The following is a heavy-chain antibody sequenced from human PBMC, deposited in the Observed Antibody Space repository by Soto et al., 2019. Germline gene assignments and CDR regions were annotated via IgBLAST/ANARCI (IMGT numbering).Heavy chain of an antibody. CDR2: VYWDDDK. D-gene: IGHD2-15*01. J-gene: IGHJ4*02. Sequence: SGPTLVNPTQTLTLTCTFSGFSLSTSGVGVGWIRQPPGKALEWLAIVYWDDDKRYSPSLRSRLTVTKDTSKNQVVLTMTNMDPVDTATYYCAHSNLGYRSSASCYRDWGQGTLVTVSS. CDR3: AHSNLGYRSSASCYRD. V-gene: IGHV2-5*02. CDR1: GFSLSTSGVG.